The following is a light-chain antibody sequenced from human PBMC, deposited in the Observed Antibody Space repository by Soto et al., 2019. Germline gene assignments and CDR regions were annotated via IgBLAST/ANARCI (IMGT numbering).Light chain of an antibody. CDR1: QGISRA. CDR3: QQHYNYPLT. J-gene: IGKJ4*01. CDR2: TTS. V-gene: IGKV1-6*01. Sequence: AIQLTQSPSSLAASVGARVTITCRASQGISRALSWYQQRPGNAPKLLIYTTSNLLSGVPSRFSASGSDTEFTLTVSSLQPEDFATYYCQQHYNYPLTFGGGTKVEIK.